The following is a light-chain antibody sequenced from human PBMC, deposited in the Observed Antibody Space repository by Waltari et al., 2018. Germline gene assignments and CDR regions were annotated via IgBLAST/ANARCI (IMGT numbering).Light chain of an antibody. V-gene: IGLV2-14*03. Sequence: QSALTQPASVSGSPGQSITISCTGTSSDVGGYNYVAWHQQYPGKSPKLLLFDVSRWPAGFSNRFSGSKSGNTASLTISGLQAEDEADYYCSSYTTTSAIIFGGGTTLTVL. CDR3: SSYTTTSAII. CDR1: SSDVGGYNY. J-gene: IGLJ2*01. CDR2: DVS.